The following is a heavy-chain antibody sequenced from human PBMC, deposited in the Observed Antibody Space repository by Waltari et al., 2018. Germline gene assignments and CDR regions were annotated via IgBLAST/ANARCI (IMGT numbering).Heavy chain of an antibody. CDR3: ARDQSREEGGYFDY. V-gene: IGHV4-59*01. Sequence: QASGPGLVKPSETLSLTCTVSGGSISGYYWSWIRQPPGEGLEWIGYIYYTGSINYNPSLKSRVTISVDTSKNQFSLKLSSVTAADTAVYYCARDQSREEGGYFDYWGQGTLVTVSS. D-gene: IGHD1-26*01. J-gene: IGHJ4*02. CDR2: IYYTGSI. CDR1: GGSISGYY.